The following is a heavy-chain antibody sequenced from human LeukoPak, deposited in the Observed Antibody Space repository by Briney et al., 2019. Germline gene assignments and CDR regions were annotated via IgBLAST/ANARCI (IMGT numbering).Heavy chain of an antibody. CDR1: GFTFSDYY. V-gene: IGHV3-11*04. D-gene: IGHD1-1*01. Sequence: GGSLRLSCAASGFTFSDYYMSWIRQAPGKGLEWVSYISSSGSTIYYADSVKGRFTISRDNSKNTLYLQMGSLRAEDMAVYYCARESGETGTKPYWYYYYYYYMDVWGKGTTVTVSS. CDR3: ARESGETGTKPYWYYYYYYYMDV. CDR2: ISSSGSTI. J-gene: IGHJ6*03.